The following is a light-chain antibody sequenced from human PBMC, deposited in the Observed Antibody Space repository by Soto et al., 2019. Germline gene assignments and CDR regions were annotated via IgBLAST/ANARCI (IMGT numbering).Light chain of an antibody. Sequence: QSALTQPASVSGSPGQSITISCTGNSSDVGGYNYVSWYQQHPGKAPKLMISEVSNRPSGVSNRFSGSKSGNTASLTISGLQAEDEADYYCSSYTSSSTFGVFGGGTKLTVL. CDR2: EVS. CDR1: SSDVGGYNY. V-gene: IGLV2-14*01. J-gene: IGLJ3*02. CDR3: SSYTSSSTFGV.